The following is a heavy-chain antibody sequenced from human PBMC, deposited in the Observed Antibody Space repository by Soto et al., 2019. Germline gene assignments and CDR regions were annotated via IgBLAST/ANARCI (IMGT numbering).Heavy chain of an antibody. D-gene: IGHD3-10*01. J-gene: IGHJ5*02. CDR3: ARGPGP. CDR1: GGSFSGYP. CDR2: IYHSGST. Sequence: SETLSVTCAVYGGSFSGYPWTWIRQPPGTGLEWIGYIYHSGSTYYNPSLKSRVTISVDRSKNQLSLKLSSVTAADTAVYYCARGPGPWGQGTLVTVS. V-gene: IGHV4-34*01.